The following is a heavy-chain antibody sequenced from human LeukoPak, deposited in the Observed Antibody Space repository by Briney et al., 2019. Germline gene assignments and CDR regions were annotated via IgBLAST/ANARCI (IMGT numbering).Heavy chain of an antibody. J-gene: IGHJ4*02. D-gene: IGHD3-10*01. CDR3: ARDAVKVRGPTD. V-gene: IGHV3-23*01. Sequence: GGSLRLSCAASGFTVSGNEMNWVRQAPGKGLEWVSAISGSGGSTYYADSVKGRFTISRDNSKNTLYLQMNSLRAEDTAVYYCARDAVKVRGPTDWGQGTLVTVSS. CDR1: GFTVSGNE. CDR2: ISGSGGST.